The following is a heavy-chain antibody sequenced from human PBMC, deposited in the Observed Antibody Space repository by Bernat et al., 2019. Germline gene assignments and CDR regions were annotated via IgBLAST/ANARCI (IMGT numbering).Heavy chain of an antibody. D-gene: IGHD3-9*01. V-gene: IGHV3-30*18. CDR3: AKGNNYDILTGHIDY. CDR2: ISYDGSDK. J-gene: IGHJ4*02. Sequence: VQLVESGGDLVQPGGSLRLSCAASGFTFSNYGMHWVRQAPGKGLEWVALISYDGSDKYYTDSVKGQFTISRDNSRNTLYLQMNSLRAEDTAVYYCAKGNNYDILTGHIDYWGQGTLVTGSS. CDR1: GFTFSNYG.